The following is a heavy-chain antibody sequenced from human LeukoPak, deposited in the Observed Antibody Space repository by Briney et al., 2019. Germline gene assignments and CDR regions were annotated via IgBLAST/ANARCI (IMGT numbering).Heavy chain of an antibody. CDR2: ISTSGSTI. Sequence: GALRLSCAASGFTFSSYEMNWVRQAPGKGLEWVSYISTSGSTIYYADSVKGRFTISRDNAKNSLYLQMSRLRADDTALYYCGRSRYGGQGPYYSDHWGQGTLVTVS. D-gene: IGHD4/OR15-4a*01. CDR3: GRSRYGGQGPYYSDH. V-gene: IGHV3-48*03. J-gene: IGHJ4*02. CDR1: GFTFSSYE.